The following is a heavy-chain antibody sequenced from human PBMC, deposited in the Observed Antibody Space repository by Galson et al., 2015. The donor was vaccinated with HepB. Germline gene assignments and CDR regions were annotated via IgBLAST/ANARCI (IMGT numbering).Heavy chain of an antibody. CDR1: GYTFTGYY. V-gene: IGHV3-33*01. Sequence: SCKASGYTFTGYYMHWVRQAPGKGLEWVAVIWYDGSNKYYADSVKGRFTISRDNSKNTLYLQMNSLRAEDTAVYYCARGSCQQFPECLVAAPYYYYGMDVWGQGTTVTVSS. CDR2: IWYDGSNK. D-gene: IGHD2-15*01. CDR3: ARGSCQQFPECLVAAPYYYYGMDV. J-gene: IGHJ6*02.